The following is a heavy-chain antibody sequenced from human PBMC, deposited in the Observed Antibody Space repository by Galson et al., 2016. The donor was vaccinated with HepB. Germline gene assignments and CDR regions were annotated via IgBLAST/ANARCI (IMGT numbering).Heavy chain of an antibody. CDR2: INPFFGTT. CDR1: GGTFSSDT. J-gene: IGHJ5*02. CDR3: ARTHGDFVVWFDP. D-gene: IGHD4-17*01. V-gene: IGHV1-69*05. Sequence: SVKVSCKASGGTFSSDTIIWVRQAPGQGLEWMGEINPFFGTTKYAQEFQCRVTMTTDKSTSTAYMELRSLRSDDTAVYYCARTHGDFVVWFDPWGQGTLVTVSS.